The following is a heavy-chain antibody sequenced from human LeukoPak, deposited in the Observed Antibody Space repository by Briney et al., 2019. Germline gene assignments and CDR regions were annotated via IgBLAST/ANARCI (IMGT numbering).Heavy chain of an antibody. Sequence: SETLSLTCTVSGGSISSGGYYWSWIRQHPGKGLEWIGYIYYSGSTYYNPSLKSRVTISVDTSKNQFSLKLSSVTAADTAVYYCARTRDIVVVVAARPDAFDIWAKGQWSPSLQ. CDR2: IYYSGST. V-gene: IGHV4-31*03. CDR3: ARTRDIVVVVAARPDAFDI. J-gene: IGHJ3*02. CDR1: GGSISSGGYY. D-gene: IGHD2-15*01.